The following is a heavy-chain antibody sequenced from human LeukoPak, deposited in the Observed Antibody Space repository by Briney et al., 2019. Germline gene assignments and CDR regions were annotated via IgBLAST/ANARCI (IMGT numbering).Heavy chain of an antibody. CDR2: IYTSGTT. D-gene: IGHD3-10*01. Sequence: TSETLSLTCTVSGGSISTYYWSWIRQPAGKGLEWIGHIYTSGTTNYNPSLKSRVTMSIDTSKNQFSLKLSSITAADTAVYYCARDAKYYYGSRTYFFFEYWGQGTLLTVSS. V-gene: IGHV4-4*07. J-gene: IGHJ4*02. CDR1: GGSISTYY. CDR3: ARDAKYYYGSRTYFFFEY.